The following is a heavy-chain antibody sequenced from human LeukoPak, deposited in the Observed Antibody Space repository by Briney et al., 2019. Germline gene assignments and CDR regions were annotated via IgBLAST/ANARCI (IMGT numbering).Heavy chain of an antibody. V-gene: IGHV1-58*02. CDR3: AADRGGNSDLRY. CDR1: GFTFTSSA. CDR2: IVVGSGNT. D-gene: IGHD4-23*01. Sequence: ASVKVSCKASGFTFTSSAMQWVRQARGQRLEWIGWIVVGSGNTNYAQKFQERVTITRDISTSTAYMELSSLRSEDTAVYYCAADRGGNSDLRYWGQGTLVTVSS. J-gene: IGHJ4*02.